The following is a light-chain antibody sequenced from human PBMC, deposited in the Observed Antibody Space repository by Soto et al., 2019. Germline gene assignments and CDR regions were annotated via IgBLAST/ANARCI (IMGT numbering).Light chain of an antibody. CDR1: NSNVGSNT. V-gene: IGLV1-44*01. CDR3: AAWDDSLNGFWV. J-gene: IGLJ3*02. Sequence: QAVVTQPPSASGTPGQRVTISCSGSNSNVGSNTVNWYQQLPGTAPKVLIYSNNQRPSGVPDRFSGSKSGTSASLAISGLQSEDEADYYCAAWDDSLNGFWVFGGGTKVTVL. CDR2: SNN.